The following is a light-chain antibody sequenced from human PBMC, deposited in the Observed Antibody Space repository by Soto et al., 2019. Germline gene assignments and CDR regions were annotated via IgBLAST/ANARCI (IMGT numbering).Light chain of an antibody. CDR3: ATWDGSLPGEV. J-gene: IGLJ2*01. V-gene: IGLV1-51*01. Sequence: QSVLTQPPSLSAAPGQTVTISCSGGSSNIGNNYVSWYQQVAGTTPKLLIYDNNKRPSGIPDRFSGSKSGTSGTLDITGLQTGDEADYYRATWDGSLPGEVFGGGTKLTVL. CDR2: DNN. CDR1: SSNIGNNY.